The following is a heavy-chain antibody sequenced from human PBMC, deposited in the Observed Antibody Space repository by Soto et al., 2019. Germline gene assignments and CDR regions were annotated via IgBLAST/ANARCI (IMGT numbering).Heavy chain of an antibody. Sequence: GESLKISCQGSGDSFTTYWIAWVRQMPGEGLEWMGIIYPGDSDTRYSPSFQGQVTISADKSISTAYLQWSSLKASDTAIYYCARQGYTYGYDCWGQGTQVTVSS. J-gene: IGHJ4*02. CDR3: ARQGYTYGYDC. CDR2: IYPGDSDT. D-gene: IGHD5-18*01. CDR1: GDSFTTYW. V-gene: IGHV5-51*01.